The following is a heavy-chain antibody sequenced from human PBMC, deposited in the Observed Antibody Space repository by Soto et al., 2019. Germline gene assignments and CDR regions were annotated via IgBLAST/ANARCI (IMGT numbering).Heavy chain of an antibody. CDR2: ISAYNGNT. CDR1: GYTFTSYG. V-gene: IGHV1-18*01. Sequence: QVQLVQSGAEVKKPGASVKVSCKASGYTFTSYGISWVRQAPGQGLEWMGWISAYNGNTNYAQKLQGRVTMTTDTSTSTXYMXLRXLRXXXXXXXXXARDPGFRSDYWGQGTLVTVSS. CDR3: ARDPGFRSDY. D-gene: IGHD3-9*01. J-gene: IGHJ4*02.